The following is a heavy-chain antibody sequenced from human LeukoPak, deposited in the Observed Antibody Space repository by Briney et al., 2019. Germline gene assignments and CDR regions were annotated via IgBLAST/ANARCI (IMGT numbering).Heavy chain of an antibody. CDR3: ARSYYDSSGYYPLGDV. D-gene: IGHD3-22*01. Sequence: PSETLSLTCTVSGGSISSYYWSWIRQPPGKRLEWIGYIYYSGSTNYNPSLKSRVTISVDTSKNQFSLKLSSVTAADMAVYYCARSYYDSSGYYPLGDVWGKGTTVTVSS. J-gene: IGHJ6*04. V-gene: IGHV4-59*01. CDR1: GGSISSYY. CDR2: IYYSGST.